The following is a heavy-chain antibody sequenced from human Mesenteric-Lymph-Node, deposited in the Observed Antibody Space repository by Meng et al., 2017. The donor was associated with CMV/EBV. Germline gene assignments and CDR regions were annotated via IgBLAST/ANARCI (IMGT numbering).Heavy chain of an antibody. J-gene: IGHJ4*02. CDR3: ARGKSLVPLWY. V-gene: IGHV3-48*03. CDR1: GFTFSSYE. Sequence: GGSLRLSCAASGFTFSSYEMNWVRQAPGKGLEWVSYISSSGSTIYYADSVKGRFTISRDNAKNSLYLQMNSLRAEDTAVYYCARGKSLVPLWYWGQGTLVTVSS. D-gene: IGHD6-6*01. CDR2: ISSSGSTI.